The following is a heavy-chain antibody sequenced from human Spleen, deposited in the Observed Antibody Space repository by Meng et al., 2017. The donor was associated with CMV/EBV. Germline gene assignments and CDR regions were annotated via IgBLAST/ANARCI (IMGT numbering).Heavy chain of an antibody. Sequence: GESLKISCAASGFTFDDYTMHWVRQAPGKGLEWVSLISWDGGSTYYADSVKGRFTISRDNSKNSLYLQMNSLRTEDTALYYCAKDMVRGVIIGRYYYGMDVWGQGTTVTVSS. CDR3: AKDMVRGVIIGRYYYGMDV. CDR1: GFTFDDYT. J-gene: IGHJ6*02. CDR2: ISWDGGST. D-gene: IGHD3-10*01. V-gene: IGHV3-43*01.